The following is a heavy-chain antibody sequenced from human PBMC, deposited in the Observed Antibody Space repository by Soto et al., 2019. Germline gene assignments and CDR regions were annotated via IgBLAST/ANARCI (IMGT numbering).Heavy chain of an antibody. V-gene: IGHV3-30*18. Sequence: GESLRLSCAASGFTFSKYGMHWVRQAQGNGLEWVALISYEGSNQNYADSVKGRFTLSRDNSKNPVFLHMNSLRVEDTALYYCVKDFSGADGNSGYFYSAHYYGMDVWGQGTTVTVSS. D-gene: IGHD3-22*01. CDR2: ISYEGSNQ. CDR3: VKDFSGADGNSGYFYSAHYYGMDV. CDR1: GFTFSKYG. J-gene: IGHJ6*02.